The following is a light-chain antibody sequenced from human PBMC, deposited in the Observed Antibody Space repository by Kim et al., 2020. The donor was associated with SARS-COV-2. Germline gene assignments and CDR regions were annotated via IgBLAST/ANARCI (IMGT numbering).Light chain of an antibody. CDR1: RSNIEKNP. V-gene: IGLV1-44*01. CDR2: SDS. J-gene: IGLJ2*01. Sequence: IIISECGNRSNIEKNPVNWYQHVPGTATEPLTDSDSDRPSGVPDRFTASKSDTSAALANSGLQSEDETTYYCAAWDESQDGFLVFGGGTQLTVL. CDR3: AAWDESQDGFLV.